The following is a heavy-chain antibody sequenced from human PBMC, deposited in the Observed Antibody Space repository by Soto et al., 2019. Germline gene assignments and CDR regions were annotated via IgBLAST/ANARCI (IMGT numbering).Heavy chain of an antibody. CDR2: IYYSGST. D-gene: IGHD3-22*01. Sequence: SETLSLTCTVSGGSISSSRYYWGWIRQPSGKGPEWIGNIYYSGSTYYNPSLKSRVTISVDTSKNQFSLKLTSVTAADTAVYYCARRLYYDSSGFEGGGMDVWGQGTTVTVSS. V-gene: IGHV4-39*01. CDR1: GGSISSSRYY. CDR3: ARRLYYDSSGFEGGGMDV. J-gene: IGHJ6*02.